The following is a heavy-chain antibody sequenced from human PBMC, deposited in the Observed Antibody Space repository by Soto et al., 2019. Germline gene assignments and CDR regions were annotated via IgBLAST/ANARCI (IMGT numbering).Heavy chain of an antibody. D-gene: IGHD5-18*01. CDR3: AKGGKGTAMVDHYYYGMDV. CDR2: ISYDGSNK. J-gene: IGHJ6*01. V-gene: IGHV3-30*18. Sequence: LRLCCGGSGFSFSRYGMHWVRRAPGKGLEWVAVISYDGSNKYYSASVKGRFTISRDNSKNTLYLQMNSLRAEDTAVYYCAKGGKGTAMVDHYYYGMDVWGQGTTVTVSS. CDR1: GFSFSRYG.